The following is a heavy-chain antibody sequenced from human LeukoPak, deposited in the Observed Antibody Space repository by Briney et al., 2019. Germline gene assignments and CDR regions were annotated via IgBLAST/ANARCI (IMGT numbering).Heavy chain of an antibody. J-gene: IGHJ4*02. CDR3: ARPDYDILTGRDY. Sequence: GGSLRLSCAASGFTFSSYSMNWVRQAPGKGLEWVSSISSSSSYIYYADSVKGRFTISRDNAKNSLYLQMNSLRAEDTAVYYCARPDYDILTGRDYRGQGTLVTVSS. V-gene: IGHV3-21*01. CDR1: GFTFSSYS. D-gene: IGHD3-9*01. CDR2: ISSSSSYI.